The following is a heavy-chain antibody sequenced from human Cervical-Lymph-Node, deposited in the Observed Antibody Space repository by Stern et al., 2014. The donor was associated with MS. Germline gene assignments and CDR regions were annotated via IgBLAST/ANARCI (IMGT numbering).Heavy chain of an antibody. J-gene: IGHJ6*02. D-gene: IGHD3-10*01. CDR3: ARDRPLVWSEDRGDLDV. CDR2: ISASGRNT. CDR1: GFTFSRYA. Sequence: EVQLVESEGGFIQPGGSLRLSCEASGFTFSRYAMSWVRQAPGKGLEWVSVISASGRNTNYADSVKGRFTISRDNSRDTLYLQMNSLRAEDTAVYYCARDRPLVWSEDRGDLDVWGQGTTVTVSS. V-gene: IGHV3-23*04.